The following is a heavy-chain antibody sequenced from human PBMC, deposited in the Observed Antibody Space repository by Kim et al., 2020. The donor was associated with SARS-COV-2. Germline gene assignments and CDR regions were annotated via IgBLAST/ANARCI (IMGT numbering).Heavy chain of an antibody. CDR3: ARISPPKDY. CDR2: GSST. Sequence: GSSTGYADSVEGRFTISRDNAKNTLYLQMNSLRAEDTAVYYCARISPPKDYWGQGTLVTVSS. V-gene: IGHV3-74*01. J-gene: IGHJ4*02.